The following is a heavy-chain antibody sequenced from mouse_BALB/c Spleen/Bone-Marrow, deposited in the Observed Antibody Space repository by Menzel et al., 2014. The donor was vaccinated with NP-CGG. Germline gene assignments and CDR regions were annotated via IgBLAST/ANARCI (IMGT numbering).Heavy chain of an antibody. Sequence: EVHLQQSGAELVKPGASVKLSCTASGFNIKDTYMHWVKQRPEQGLEWIGRIDPANGNTKYDPKFQGKATITADTSSNTAYLQLSSLTSEDTAVYYCALYYDYDVGYWGQGTTLKISS. CDR1: GFNIKDTY. V-gene: IGHV14-3*02. J-gene: IGHJ2*01. CDR2: IDPANGNT. D-gene: IGHD2-4*01. CDR3: ALYYDYDVGY.